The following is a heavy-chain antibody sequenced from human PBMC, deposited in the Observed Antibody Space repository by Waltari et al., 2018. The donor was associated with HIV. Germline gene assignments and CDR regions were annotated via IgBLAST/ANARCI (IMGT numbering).Heavy chain of an antibody. D-gene: IGHD3-22*01. CDR1: GFTFTTST. Sequence: QVQLVQSGAEVKKPGASVKVSCKASGFTFTTSTIHWLRQAPGQRLEWMGWINAGNGNTKYSQKFQDRVTITRDTSASTAYMELSSLKSEDTAIYYCTRTPGRSTAYYYFWYFDLWGRGTLVTVSS. V-gene: IGHV1-3*01. CDR3: TRTPGRSTAYYYFWYFDL. J-gene: IGHJ2*01. CDR2: INAGNGNT.